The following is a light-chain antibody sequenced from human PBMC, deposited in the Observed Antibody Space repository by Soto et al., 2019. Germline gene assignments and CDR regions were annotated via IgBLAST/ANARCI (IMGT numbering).Light chain of an antibody. CDR2: EVS. Sequence: QSALTQPASVSGSPGQSITISCTGTIIDIGGYHYVSWYQHHPGKAPKLMIYEVSNRPPGVSNRFSGSKSDNTASLIISGLQAEDEADYYCSSYTSSSTYVFGTGTKLTVL. CDR1: IIDIGGYHY. V-gene: IGLV2-14*01. J-gene: IGLJ1*01. CDR3: SSYTSSSTYV.